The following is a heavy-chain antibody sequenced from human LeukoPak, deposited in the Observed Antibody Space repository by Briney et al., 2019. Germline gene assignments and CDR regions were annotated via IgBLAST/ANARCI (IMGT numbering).Heavy chain of an antibody. V-gene: IGHV3-23*01. CDR3: AKDYSSGWYYFDY. CDR1: GFTFSSYA. J-gene: IGHJ4*02. D-gene: IGHD6-19*01. CDR2: IRGSGGSS. Sequence: PGGSLRLSCATSGFTFSSYAISSVRQAPGKGLEWGSAIRGSGGSSYYADSVKGRFTISRDNSKNTLYLQMNSLRAEDTAVYYCAKDYSSGWYYFDYWGQGTLVTVSS.